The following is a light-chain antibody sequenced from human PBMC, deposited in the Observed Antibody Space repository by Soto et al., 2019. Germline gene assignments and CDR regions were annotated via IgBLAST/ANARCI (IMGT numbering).Light chain of an antibody. CDR1: SSDVGAYNY. CDR2: DVS. J-gene: IGLJ1*01. V-gene: IGLV2-14*01. Sequence: QSVLTQPASVSGSPGQSITISCAGTSSDVGAYNYVSWYQQHPGKAPKLLIYDVSNRPSGVSNRFSGSKSGNTASLTISGLQAEDEADYYCSSYAGSSTPLYVFGTGTKVPVL. CDR3: SSYAGSSTPLYV.